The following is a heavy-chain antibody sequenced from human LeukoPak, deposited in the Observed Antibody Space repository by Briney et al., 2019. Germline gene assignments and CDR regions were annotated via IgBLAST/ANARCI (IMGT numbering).Heavy chain of an antibody. CDR2: ISGSGGST. CDR3: AKEGHYGSGSYYGY. CDR1: GSTFSSYG. Sequence: GGSLRLSCAASGSTFSSYGMSWVRQAPGKGLEWVSAISGSGGSTYYADSVKGRFTISRDNSKNTLYLQMNSLRAEDTAVYYCAKEGHYGSGSYYGYWDQGTLVTVSS. D-gene: IGHD3-10*01. J-gene: IGHJ4*02. V-gene: IGHV3-23*01.